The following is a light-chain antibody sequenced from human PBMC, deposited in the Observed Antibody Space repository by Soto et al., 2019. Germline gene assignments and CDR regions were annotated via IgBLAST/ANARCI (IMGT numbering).Light chain of an antibody. CDR3: SSYGASSTL. CDR2: DVT. CDR1: ISDIGGYNY. J-gene: IGLJ2*01. V-gene: IGLV2-14*03. Sequence: QSALTQPASVSGSPGQSITISCTGSISDIGGYNYVSWYQQHSGKAPKLLIYDVTYRPSGISDRFSGSKSGNTASLTISGLQPDDEADYYCSSYGASSTLFGGGTKVTVL.